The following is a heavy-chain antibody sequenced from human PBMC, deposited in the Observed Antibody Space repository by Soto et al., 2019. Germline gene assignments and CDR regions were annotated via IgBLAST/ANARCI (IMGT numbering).Heavy chain of an antibody. D-gene: IGHD3-3*01. CDR3: ASSYYDFWRDDYYYYYGMDV. CDR1: GYTFTSYA. V-gene: IGHV1-3*01. Sequence: QVQLVQSGAEVKKPGASVKVSCKASGYTFTSYAMHWVRQAPGQRLEWMGWINAGNGNTKYSQKFQGRVTITRDTSASTAYMELSSLRSEDTAVYYCASSYYDFWRDDYYYYYGMDVWGQGTTVTVSS. CDR2: INAGNGNT. J-gene: IGHJ6*02.